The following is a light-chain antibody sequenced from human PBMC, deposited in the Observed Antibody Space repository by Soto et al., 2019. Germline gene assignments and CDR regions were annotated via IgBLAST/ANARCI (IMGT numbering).Light chain of an antibody. CDR2: GAS. CDR3: QQYITYST. V-gene: IGKV1-5*01. CDR1: LSISTS. J-gene: IGKJ1*01. Sequence: DIQMTQSPSTLSASVGDRVTITCRASLSISTSLAWYQQKPGKAPNLLISGASTLEEGVPSRFRGSGSGTEFTLTITSLQTDDFATYYCQQYITYSTFGQGTRVEIE.